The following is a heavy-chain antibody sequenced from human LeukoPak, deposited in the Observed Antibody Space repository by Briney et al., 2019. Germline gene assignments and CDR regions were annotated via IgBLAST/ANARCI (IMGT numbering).Heavy chain of an antibody. CDR2: ISAYNGNT. CDR1: CYTFTSYG. J-gene: IGHJ5*02. D-gene: IGHD6-13*01. Sequence: GASVKVSCKASCYTFTSYGISWVRQAPGQGLEWMGWISAYNGNTNYVQKLQGRVTMTTDTSTSTAYMELRSLRSDDTAVYYCAREIAAAEGSNWFDPWGQGTLVTVSS. V-gene: IGHV1-18*01. CDR3: AREIAAAEGSNWFDP.